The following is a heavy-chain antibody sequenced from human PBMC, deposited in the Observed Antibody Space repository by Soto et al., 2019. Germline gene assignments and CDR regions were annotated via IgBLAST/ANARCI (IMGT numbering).Heavy chain of an antibody. J-gene: IGHJ3*02. CDR1: GGTFSSYT. CDR2: IIPILGIA. D-gene: IGHD3-3*01. Sequence: GASVKVSCKASGGTFSSYTISWVRQAPGQGLEWMGRIIPILGIANYAQKFQGRVPITADKSTSTAYMELSSLRSEDTAVYYCARGISADVWSGYFSAIDIWGQGKMVTVSS. V-gene: IGHV1-69*02. CDR3: ARGISADVWSGYFSAIDI.